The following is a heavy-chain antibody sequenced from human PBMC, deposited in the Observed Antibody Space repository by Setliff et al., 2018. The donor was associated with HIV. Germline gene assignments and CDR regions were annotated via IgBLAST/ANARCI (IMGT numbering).Heavy chain of an antibody. Sequence: RASVKVSCKPSGYSFTNHYMHWVRQAPGQGLEWMGVINPTGGSTRNTQKFRGRVAMTRDTSASTVYMELSSLRSEDTAVYYCASAGAWQRNALDIWGQGTMVTVSS. CDR2: INPTGGST. J-gene: IGHJ3*02. V-gene: IGHV1-46*01. CDR1: GYSFTNHY. D-gene: IGHD5-12*01. CDR3: ASAGAWQRNALDI.